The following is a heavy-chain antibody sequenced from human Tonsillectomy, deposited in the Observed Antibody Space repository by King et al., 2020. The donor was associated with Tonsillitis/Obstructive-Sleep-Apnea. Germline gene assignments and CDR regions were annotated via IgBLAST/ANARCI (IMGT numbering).Heavy chain of an antibody. CDR1: GFTFSSYA. D-gene: IGHD4-17*01. CDR3: AKASYGDYVIDAFNI. J-gene: IGHJ3*02. V-gene: IGHV3-23*04. CDR2: ISGSGGTT. Sequence: VQLVESRGGLVQPGGSLRLSCAASGFTFSSYAMSWVRQAPGKGLEWVSVISGSGGTTYYADSVKGRFTISRDNSKNTLYLQMNSLRAEDTAVYYCAKASYGDYVIDAFNIWGQGTMVTVSS.